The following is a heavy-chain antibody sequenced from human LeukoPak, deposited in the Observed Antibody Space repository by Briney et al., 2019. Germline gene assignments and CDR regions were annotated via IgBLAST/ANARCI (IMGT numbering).Heavy chain of an antibody. Sequence: PGGSLRLSRAASGFTFNSHAMSWVRQAPGPGLEWVSAISGSGGSTYYADSVKRRLTISRDNYKKTLDLQMNSLRAEDTAVYYLAKGEFRDRYKFYDYWGQGALVTISS. D-gene: IGHD5-24*01. CDR3: AKGEFRDRYKFYDY. J-gene: IGHJ4*02. V-gene: IGHV3-23*01. CDR2: ISGSGGST. CDR1: GFTFNSHA.